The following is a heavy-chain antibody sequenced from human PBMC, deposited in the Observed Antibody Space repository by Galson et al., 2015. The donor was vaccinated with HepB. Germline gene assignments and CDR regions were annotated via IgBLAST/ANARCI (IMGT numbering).Heavy chain of an antibody. Sequence: SLRLSCAASGFTFSSYSMNWVRQAPGKGLEWVSYISSSSSTIYYADSVKGRFTISRDNAKNSLYLQMNSLRDEDTAVYYCASLAPLVVIHTLEAFDIWGQGTMVTVSS. D-gene: IGHD3-22*01. V-gene: IGHV3-48*02. J-gene: IGHJ3*02. CDR3: ASLAPLVVIHTLEAFDI. CDR1: GFTFSSYS. CDR2: ISSSSSTI.